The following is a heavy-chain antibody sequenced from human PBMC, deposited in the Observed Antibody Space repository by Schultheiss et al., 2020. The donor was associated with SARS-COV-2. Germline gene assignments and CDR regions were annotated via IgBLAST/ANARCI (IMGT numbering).Heavy chain of an antibody. D-gene: IGHD2-21*02. Sequence: GGSLRLSCAASGFTFDDYAMHWVRQAPGKGLEWVSGISWNSGSIGYADSVKGRFTISRDNAKNSLYLQVNSLRAEDMTVYRRGDCSIYYWGQGTLVTVSS. V-gene: IGHV3-9*03. J-gene: IGHJ4*02. CDR2: ISWNSGSI. CDR3: GDCSIYY. CDR1: GFTFDDYA.